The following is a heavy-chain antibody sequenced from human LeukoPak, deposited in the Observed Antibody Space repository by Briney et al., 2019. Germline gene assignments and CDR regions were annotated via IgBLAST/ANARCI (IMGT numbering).Heavy chain of an antibody. D-gene: IGHD2-8*02. CDR3: ARGHTVHRY. CDR1: GFTFSNYW. CDR2: MNQDGSEK. J-gene: IGHJ4*02. Sequence: PGGSLRLSCAASGFTFSNYWMTWVRQAPGKGLEWVANMNQDGSEKYFVDSLKGRFTISRDNAKNSLSLQMNSLRAEDTAVYYCARGHTVHRYWGLGTLVTVSS. V-gene: IGHV3-7*03.